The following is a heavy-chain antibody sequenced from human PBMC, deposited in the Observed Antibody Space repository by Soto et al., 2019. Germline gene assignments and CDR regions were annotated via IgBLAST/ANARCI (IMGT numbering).Heavy chain of an antibody. D-gene: IGHD1-1*01. V-gene: IGHV3-48*02. CDR1: GFTFSSYS. J-gene: IGHJ6*02. CDR3: ARLIETGTDYYYYGMDV. CDR2: ISSSSSTI. Sequence: EVQLVESGGGLVQPGGSLRLSCAASGFTFSSYSMNWVRQAPGKGLAWVSYISSSSSTIYYADSVKGRFTISRDNAKNSLYLQMNSLRDEDTAVYYCARLIETGTDYYYYGMDVWGQGTTVTVSS.